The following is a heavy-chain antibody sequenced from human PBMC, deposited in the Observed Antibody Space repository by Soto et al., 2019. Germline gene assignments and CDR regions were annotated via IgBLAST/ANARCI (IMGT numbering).Heavy chain of an antibody. Sequence: QEQLVQSGAEVKKPGSSVKVSCKASGGIFSSFTINWVRQVPGQGLEWMGGIIPVFGTPNYAQKFQGRVTITADESTSTAYMELSSLRSEDTAVYYCARDLDNDTGGYLYDYWGQGTLVTVSS. CDR1: GGIFSSFT. J-gene: IGHJ4*02. CDR2: IIPVFGTP. D-gene: IGHD3-22*01. V-gene: IGHV1-69*01. CDR3: ARDLDNDTGGYLYDY.